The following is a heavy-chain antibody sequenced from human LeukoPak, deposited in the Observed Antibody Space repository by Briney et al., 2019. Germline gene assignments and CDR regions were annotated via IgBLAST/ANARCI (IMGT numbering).Heavy chain of an antibody. D-gene: IGHD6-13*01. CDR1: GYTFTCYY. CDR2: INPNSGGT. CDR3: AGFTYSSSWYLLDY. J-gene: IGHJ4*02. V-gene: IGHV1-2*02. Sequence: ASVKVSCKASGYTFTCYYMHWVRQAPGQGLEWMGWINPNSGGTNYAQKFQGRVTMTRDTSISTAYMELSRLRSDDTAVYYCAGFTYSSSWYLLDYWGQGTLVTVSS.